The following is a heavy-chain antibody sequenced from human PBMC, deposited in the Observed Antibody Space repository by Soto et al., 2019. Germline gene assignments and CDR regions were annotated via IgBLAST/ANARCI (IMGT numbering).Heavy chain of an antibody. J-gene: IGHJ6*03. D-gene: IGHD6-13*01. CDR3: ARGKAAAGYYYYYMDV. Sequence: ASVKVSCKASGGTFSSYAISWVRQAPGQGLEWMGIIKPSGGSTSYAQKFQGRVTMTRDTSTSTVYMELSSLRSEDTAVYYCARGKAAAGYYYYYMDVWGKGTTVTVS. CDR2: IKPSGGST. CDR1: GGTFSSYA. V-gene: IGHV1-46*03.